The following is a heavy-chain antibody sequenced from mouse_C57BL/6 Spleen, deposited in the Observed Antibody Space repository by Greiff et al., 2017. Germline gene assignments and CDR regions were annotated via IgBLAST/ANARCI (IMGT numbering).Heavy chain of an antibody. Sequence: EVKVVESEGGLVQPGSSMKLSCTASGFTFSDYYMAWVRQVPEKGLEWVANINYDGSSTYYLDSLKSRFIISRDNAKNILYLQMSSLKSEDTATYYCARWGYDVRGHAMDYWGQGTSVTVSS. J-gene: IGHJ4*01. V-gene: IGHV5-16*01. D-gene: IGHD2-2*01. CDR2: INYDGSST. CDR3: ARWGYDVRGHAMDY. CDR1: GFTFSDYY.